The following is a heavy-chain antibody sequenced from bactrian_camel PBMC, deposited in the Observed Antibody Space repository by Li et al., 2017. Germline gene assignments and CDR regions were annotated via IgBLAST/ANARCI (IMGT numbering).Heavy chain of an antibody. CDR1: GSTYSSLC. V-gene: IGHV3S1*01. J-gene: IGHJ4*01. Sequence: HVQLVESGGGSVQTGGSLRLSCQASGSTYSSLCMGWFRQAPGKEREGVAVLDADGRTTLYRDSVKGRFTISKDNERNTLALQMNSLKPEDSAMYYCASAAYHSNWARLEKRYYSYWGQGTQVTVS. CDR2: LDADGRTT. D-gene: IGHD6*01. CDR3: ASAAYHSNWARLEKRYYSY.